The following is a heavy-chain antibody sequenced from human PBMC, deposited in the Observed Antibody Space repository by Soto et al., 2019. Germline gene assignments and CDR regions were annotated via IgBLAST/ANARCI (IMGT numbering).Heavy chain of an antibody. Sequence: SGPTLVNPTETLTLTCTFSGFSLTSPGMCVSWIRQSPGKALEWLALIERDDDDKYYSTSLKTRLTISKDTRKNQVVLTMANMEPADAATYYCARSIRGPRRFNGMDVWGQGTTVTVSS. CDR1: GFSLTSPGMC. J-gene: IGHJ6*02. D-gene: IGHD1-20*01. CDR3: ARSIRGPRRFNGMDV. CDR2: IERDDDDK. V-gene: IGHV2-70*13.